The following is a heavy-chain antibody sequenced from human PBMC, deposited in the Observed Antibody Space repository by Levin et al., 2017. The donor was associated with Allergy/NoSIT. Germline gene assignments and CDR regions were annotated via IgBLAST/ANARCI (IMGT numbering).Heavy chain of an antibody. CDR2: ISGSGDST. CDR3: AKCCSSASCYADY. J-gene: IGHJ4*02. CDR1: GFTFSSYA. Sequence: PGGSLRLSCAASGFTFSSYAMNWVRQAPGKGLEWVAVISGSGDSTYYADSVKGRFTISRDNSKNTLYLQMNSLRAEDTAVHYCAKCCSSASCYADYWGQGTLVTVSS. V-gene: IGHV3-23*01. D-gene: IGHD2-2*01.